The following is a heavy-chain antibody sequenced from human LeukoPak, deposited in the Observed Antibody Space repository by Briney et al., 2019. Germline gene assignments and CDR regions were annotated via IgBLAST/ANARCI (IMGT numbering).Heavy chain of an antibody. Sequence: GGSLRLSCAASGFTFSSYAMHWVRQAPGKGLEWVAVISYDGSNKYYADSVKGRFTISRDNSKNTLYLQMNSLRAEDTAVYYCAKRSYYDSSGYYFFDYWGQGTLVTVSS. D-gene: IGHD3-22*01. CDR3: AKRSYYDSSGYYFFDY. CDR1: GFTFSSYA. CDR2: ISYDGSNK. J-gene: IGHJ4*02. V-gene: IGHV3-30-3*02.